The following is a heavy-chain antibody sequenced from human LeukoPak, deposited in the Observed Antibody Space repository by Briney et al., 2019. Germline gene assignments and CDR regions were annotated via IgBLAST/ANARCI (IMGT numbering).Heavy chain of an antibody. CDR1: GYTFTSYA. D-gene: IGHD2-2*01. J-gene: IGHJ6*02. Sequence: ASVNVSCKASGYTFTSYAMNWVRQAPGQGLEWMGWINTNTGNPTYAQGFTGRFVFSLDTSVSTAYLQISSLKAEDTAVYYCARVPAANMLYGVDYYYGMGVWGQGTTVTVSS. CDR2: INTNTGNP. V-gene: IGHV7-4-1*02. CDR3: ARVPAANMLYGVDYYYGMGV.